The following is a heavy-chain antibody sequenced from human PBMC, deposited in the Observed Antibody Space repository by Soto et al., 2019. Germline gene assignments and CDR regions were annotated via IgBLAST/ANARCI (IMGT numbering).Heavy chain of an antibody. D-gene: IGHD5-18*01. CDR3: ARRVGYNYGHRFDY. CDR2: IYYSGST. Sequence: QLQLQESGPGLVKPSETLFLTCTVSGGSISSSSYYWGWIRQPPGKGLEWIGNIYYSGSTYYNPSLKSRVTISVDTSKNQFSLKLSSVTATDTAVYYCARRVGYNYGHRFDYWGQGTLVTVSS. CDR1: GGSISSSSYY. J-gene: IGHJ4*02. V-gene: IGHV4-39*01.